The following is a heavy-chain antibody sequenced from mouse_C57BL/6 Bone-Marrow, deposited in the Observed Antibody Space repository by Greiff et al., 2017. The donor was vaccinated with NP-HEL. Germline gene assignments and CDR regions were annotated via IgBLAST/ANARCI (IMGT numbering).Heavy chain of an antibody. V-gene: IGHV1-64*01. D-gene: IGHD1-1*01. Sequence: QVQLQQPGAELVKPGASVKLSCKASGYTFTSYWMHWVKQRPGQGLEWIVMIHPNSGSTNYNEKFKSKATLTVDKSSSTAYMQLSSLTSEDSAVYYCARHGSSFYAMDYWGQGTSVTVSS. CDR2: IHPNSGST. CDR3: ARHGSSFYAMDY. CDR1: GYTFTSYW. J-gene: IGHJ4*01.